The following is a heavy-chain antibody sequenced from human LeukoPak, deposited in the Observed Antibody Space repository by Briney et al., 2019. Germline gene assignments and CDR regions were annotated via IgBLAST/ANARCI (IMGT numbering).Heavy chain of an antibody. CDR1: GYTFTEYY. V-gene: IGHV1-2*06. D-gene: IGHD5-12*01. CDR3: ARGLGGYATQYYFDY. J-gene: IGHJ4*02. CDR2: INPNSGAT. Sequence: ASVKVSCKASGYTFTEYYIHWVRQAPGQGLEWMGRINPNSGATNYAQKLQGRVTMTTDTSTSTAYMELRSLRSDDTAVYYCARGLGGYATQYYFDYWGQGTLVTVSS.